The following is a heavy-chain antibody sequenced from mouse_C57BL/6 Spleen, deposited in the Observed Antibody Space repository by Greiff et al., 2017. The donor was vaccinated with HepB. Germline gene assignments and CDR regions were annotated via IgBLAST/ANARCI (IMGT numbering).Heavy chain of an antibody. J-gene: IGHJ2*01. CDR2: ISSGGSYT. D-gene: IGHD1-1*01. V-gene: IGHV5-6*01. Sequence: EVQGVESGGDLVKPGGSLKLSCAASGFTFSSYGMSWVRQTPDKRLEWVATISSGGSYTYYPDSLKGRFTISRDNAKNTLYLQMSSLKSEDTAMYYCARNYYGSSYFFDYWGQGTTLTVSS. CDR3: ARNYYGSSYFFDY. CDR1: GFTFSSYG.